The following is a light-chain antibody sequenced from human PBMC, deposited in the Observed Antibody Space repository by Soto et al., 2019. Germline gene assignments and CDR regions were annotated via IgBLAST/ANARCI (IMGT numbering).Light chain of an antibody. J-gene: IGKJ4*01. CDR2: GAS. CDR1: QSLSSRY. V-gene: IGKV3-20*01. CDR3: QHYSSSPPT. Sequence: EIVLTQSPGTLSLSPGDRATLSCRASQSLSSRYLAWYRQKPGQAPRLLIYGASNRATGIPDRFSGSGSGTDFTLTISRLEPDDFALYYCQHYSSSPPTFGGGTKVEIK.